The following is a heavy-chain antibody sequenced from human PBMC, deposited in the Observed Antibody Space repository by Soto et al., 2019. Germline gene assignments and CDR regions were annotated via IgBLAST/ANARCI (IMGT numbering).Heavy chain of an antibody. CDR3: ARPGISRETGYHFGMDV. CDR1: GYTFTSYY. CDR2: INPSGGST. Sequence: ASVKVSCKASGYTFTSYYIHWVRQAPGHGLEWMAIINPSGGSTDYAQKFQGRVTLTRDTSTSTVHMELSSLRSEDTAVYYCARPGISRETGYHFGMDVWGQGTTVTVSS. V-gene: IGHV1-46*01. D-gene: IGHD1-1*01. J-gene: IGHJ6*02.